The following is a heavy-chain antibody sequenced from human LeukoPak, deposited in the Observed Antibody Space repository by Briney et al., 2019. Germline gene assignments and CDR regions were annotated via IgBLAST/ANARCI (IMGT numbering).Heavy chain of an antibody. CDR3: ARGPPHYDFWSGHSGYFDY. V-gene: IGHV4-34*01. CDR1: GGSFSGYY. CDR2: INHSGST. J-gene: IGHJ4*02. D-gene: IGHD3-3*01. Sequence: SSETLSLTCAVYGGSFSGYYWSWIRQPPGKGLEWIGEINHSGSTNYNPSLKSRVTISVDTSKNQFSLKLSSVTAADTAVYYCARGPPHYDFWSGHSGYFDYWGQGTLVTVSS.